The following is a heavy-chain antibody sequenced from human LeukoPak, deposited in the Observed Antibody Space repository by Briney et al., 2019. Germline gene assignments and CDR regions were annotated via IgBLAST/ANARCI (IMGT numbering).Heavy chain of an antibody. CDR3: ARVGIKNIDP. CDR2: IYHSGST. Sequence: SETLSLTCAVSGGSISSSNWWSWVRQPPGKGLEWIGEIYHSGSTNYNPSLKGRVTISVDKSKNQFSLKLSSVTAADTAVYYCARVGIKNIDPWGQGTLVTVSS. V-gene: IGHV4-4*02. J-gene: IGHJ5*02. CDR1: GGSISSSNW. D-gene: IGHD2-21*01.